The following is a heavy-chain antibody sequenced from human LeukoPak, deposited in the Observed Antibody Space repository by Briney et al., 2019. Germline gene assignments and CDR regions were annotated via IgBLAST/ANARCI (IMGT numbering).Heavy chain of an antibody. J-gene: IGHJ6*04. CDR3: TTGPDIVVVPAAEMEYGMDV. D-gene: IGHD2-2*01. Sequence: GGSLRLSCAASGFTFSNAWMSWVRQAPGKGLEWVGRIKSKTDGGTTGYAAPVKGRFTISRDDSKNTLYLRMNSLKTEDTAVYYCTTGPDIVVVPAAEMEYGMDVWGKGTTVTVSS. CDR1: GFTFSNAW. CDR2: IKSKTDGGTT. V-gene: IGHV3-15*01.